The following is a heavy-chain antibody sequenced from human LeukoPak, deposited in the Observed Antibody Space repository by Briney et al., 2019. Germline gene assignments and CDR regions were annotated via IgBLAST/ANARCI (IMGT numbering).Heavy chain of an antibody. D-gene: IGHD6-13*01. V-gene: IGHV4-34*01. CDR3: ARETPQYSSSWHLDY. J-gene: IGHJ4*02. Sequence: PSETLSLTCAVYGGSFSGYYWSWIRQPPGKGLEWIGEINHSGSTNYNPSLKSRVTISVDTSKNQFSLKLSSVTAADTAVYYCARETPQYSSSWHLDYWGQGTLVTVSS. CDR2: INHSGST. CDR1: GGSFSGYY.